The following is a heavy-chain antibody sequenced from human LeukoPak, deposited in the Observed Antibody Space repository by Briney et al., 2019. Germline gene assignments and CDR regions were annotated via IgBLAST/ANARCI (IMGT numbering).Heavy chain of an antibody. CDR2: INWNGGST. V-gene: IGHV3-20*04. Sequence: GGSLRLSCAASGFTFSSYSMNWVRQAPGKGLEWVSGINWNGGSTGYADSVKGRFTISRDDAKNSLYLQMNSLRAEDTALYYCARGAIVVVVAATYDAFDIWGQGTMVTVSS. CDR3: ARGAIVVVVAATYDAFDI. J-gene: IGHJ3*02. D-gene: IGHD2-15*01. CDR1: GFTFSSYS.